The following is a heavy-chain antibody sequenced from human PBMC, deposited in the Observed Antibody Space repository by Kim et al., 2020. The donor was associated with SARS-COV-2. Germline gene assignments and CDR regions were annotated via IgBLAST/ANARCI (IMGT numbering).Heavy chain of an antibody. Sequence: GGSLRLSCAASGFTFSSYAMSWVRQAPGKGLEWVSAISGSGGSTYYADSVKGRFTISRDNSKNTLYLQMNSLRAEDTAVYYCAKDPRAYQLPIYYFDYWGQGTLVTVSS. CDR1: GFTFSSYA. CDR3: AKDPRAYQLPIYYFDY. CDR2: ISGSGGST. J-gene: IGHJ4*02. D-gene: IGHD2-2*01. V-gene: IGHV3-23*01.